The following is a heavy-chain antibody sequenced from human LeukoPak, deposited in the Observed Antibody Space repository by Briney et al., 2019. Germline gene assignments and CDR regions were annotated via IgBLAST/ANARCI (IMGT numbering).Heavy chain of an antibody. Sequence: PAETLNLTPTLSLGSLSGASYCSTSIRQPPGKGLEWIGSINYSGRTNYNPPLRSRVTISLDTSKSQSTRKWSAVTAADTALYYCAGGQRRLQDEWSEGTLLTVSS. CDR1: LGSLSGASYC. V-gene: IGHV4-61*01. J-gene: IGHJ4*02. CDR3: AGGQRRLQDE. CDR2: INYSGRT.